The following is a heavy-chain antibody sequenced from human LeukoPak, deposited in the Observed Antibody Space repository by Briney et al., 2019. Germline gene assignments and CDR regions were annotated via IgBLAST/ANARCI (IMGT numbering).Heavy chain of an antibody. CDR1: EFTFSSYS. Sequence: GGFLRLSCAASEFTFSSYSMNWVRQAPGKGLEWVSYITNSGNSKSYADSVKGRFTISRDNTKNSLYLQMNGLRAEDTAVYYCARVIVGAITDAFDIWGQGTMVTVSS. CDR3: ARVIVGAITDAFDI. V-gene: IGHV3-48*01. CDR2: ITNSGNSK. J-gene: IGHJ3*02. D-gene: IGHD1-26*01.